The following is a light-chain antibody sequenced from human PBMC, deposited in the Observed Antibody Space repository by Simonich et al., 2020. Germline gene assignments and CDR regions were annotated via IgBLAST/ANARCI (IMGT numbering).Light chain of an antibody. CDR1: QSVSSN. Sequence: EIVMTQSPATLSVSPGERATLSCRASQSVSSNLAWYQQKPGQAPRLLIYCASPRTTGIPARFRCSGSGTEFTLTISSMQSEDFAVYYCQQYNNWPFTFGPGTKVDIK. V-gene: IGKV3-15*01. CDR2: CAS. J-gene: IGKJ3*01. CDR3: QQYNNWPFT.